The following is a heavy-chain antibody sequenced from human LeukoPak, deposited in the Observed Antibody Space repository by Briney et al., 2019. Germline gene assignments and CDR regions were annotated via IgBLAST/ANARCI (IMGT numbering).Heavy chain of an antibody. CDR3: ARIYQSSGISSGYFDY. V-gene: IGHV4-4*07. CDR1: GXSISXYY. CDR2: IYSSGST. D-gene: IGHD6-19*01. J-gene: IGHJ4*02. Sequence: PSETLSLTCTVSGXSISXYYXSWXXXPXGXGLEWIXXIYSSGSTSYNPSLKSRVTMSVDTSKNQVSLKLSSATAADTAMYHCARIYQSSGISSGYFDYWGQGTLVTVSS.